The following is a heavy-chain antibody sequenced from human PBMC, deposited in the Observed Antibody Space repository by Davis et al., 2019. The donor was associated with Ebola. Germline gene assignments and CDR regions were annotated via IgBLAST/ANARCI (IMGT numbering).Heavy chain of an antibody. Sequence: ASVKVSCKASGYTFTSYGISWVRQAPGQGLEWMGWISAYNGNTNYAQKLQGRVTMTTDTSTSTAYMELRSLRSDDTAVYYCAREKGGGIAAAGRFWFDPWGQGTLVTVSS. CDR3: AREKGGGIAAAGRFWFDP. D-gene: IGHD6-13*01. CDR1: GYTFTSYG. J-gene: IGHJ5*02. V-gene: IGHV1-18*01. CDR2: ISAYNGNT.